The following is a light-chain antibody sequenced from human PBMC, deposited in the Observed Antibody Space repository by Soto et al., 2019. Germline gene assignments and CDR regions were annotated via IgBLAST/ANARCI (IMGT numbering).Light chain of an antibody. CDR3: CSYADSFYV. J-gene: IGLJ1*01. CDR1: NSDVGGYNF. CDR2: DVS. Sequence: QSALTQPRSVSGSPGQSVTISCTGTNSDVGGYNFVSWYQQYPGKVPKLMIYDVSKRSSGVPDRFSGSKSANTASLTISGLQPEDEADYYCCSYADSFYVFGTGTKVTVL. V-gene: IGLV2-11*01.